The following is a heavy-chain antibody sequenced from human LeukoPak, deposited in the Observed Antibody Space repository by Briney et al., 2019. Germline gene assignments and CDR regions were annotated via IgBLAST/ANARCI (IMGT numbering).Heavy chain of an antibody. J-gene: IGHJ4*02. D-gene: IGHD3-22*01. CDR3: AKDDYYDTSGYRD. V-gene: IGHV3-30*18. CDR2: ISYDVGKK. Sequence: GGSLRLSCAASGFTFSNYAMTWVRQAPGKGLEWVAVISYDVGKKYYADSVKGRFTTSRDNSKNTLYLQMNSLRAEDTAVYYCAKDDYYDTSGYRDWGQGTLVTVSS. CDR1: GFTFSNYA.